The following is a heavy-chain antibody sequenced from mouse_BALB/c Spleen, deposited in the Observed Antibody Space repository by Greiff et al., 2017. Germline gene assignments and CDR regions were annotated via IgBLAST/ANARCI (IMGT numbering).Heavy chain of an antibody. CDR3: TRGTLLRLGYAMDY. V-gene: IGHV6-6*02. Sequence: EVMLVESGGGLVQPGGSMKLSCVASGFTFSNYWMNWVRQSPEKGLEWVAEIRLKSNNYATHYAESVKGRFTISRDDSKSSVYLQMNNLRAEDTGIYYCTRGTLLRLGYAMDYWGQGTSVTVSS. D-gene: IGHD1-2*01. J-gene: IGHJ4*01. CDR1: GFTFSNYW. CDR2: IRLKSNNYAT.